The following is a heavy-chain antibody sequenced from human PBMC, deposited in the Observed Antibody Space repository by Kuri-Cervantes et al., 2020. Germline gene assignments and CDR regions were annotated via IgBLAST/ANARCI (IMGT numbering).Heavy chain of an antibody. D-gene: IGHD4-17*01. Sequence: GESLKISCAASGFTFSSYSMNWVRQAPGKGLEWVSCISSSSSYIYYADSVKGRFTISRDNAKNSLYLQMNSLRAEDTALYYCAKDIWAGDPSSGAFDIWGQGTMVTVSS. CDR2: ISSSSSYI. CDR1: GFTFSSYS. CDR3: AKDIWAGDPSSGAFDI. J-gene: IGHJ3*02. V-gene: IGHV3-21*04.